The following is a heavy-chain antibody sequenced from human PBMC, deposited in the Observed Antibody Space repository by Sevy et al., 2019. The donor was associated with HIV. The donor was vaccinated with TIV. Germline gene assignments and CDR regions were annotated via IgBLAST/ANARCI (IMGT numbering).Heavy chain of an antibody. Sequence: ASVKVSCKVSGYTLTELSMHWVRQAPGKGLEWMGGFDPEDGETIYAQKFQGRVTMTEDTPTDTAYMELGSLGSEDTAVYYCATDLRYSSSSEGYWGQGTLVTVSS. V-gene: IGHV1-24*01. D-gene: IGHD6-6*01. CDR1: GYTLTELS. J-gene: IGHJ4*02. CDR3: ATDLRYSSSSEGY. CDR2: FDPEDGET.